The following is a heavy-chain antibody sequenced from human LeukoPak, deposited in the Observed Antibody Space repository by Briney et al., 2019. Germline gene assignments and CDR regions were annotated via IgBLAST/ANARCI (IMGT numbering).Heavy chain of an antibody. CDR3: AKRRAVAVVYYFDY. CDR2: VFHGNGGT. CDR1: DGSSSSCY. V-gene: IGHV5-51*07. D-gene: IGHD6-19*01. J-gene: IGHJ4*02. Sequence: ESTLISSRASDGSSSSCYIASWSHQPPGKVLGLGVVFHGNGGTRYTPSFQGQFTISADKSVSTAYLQWSSLRAADTAMYYCAKRRAVAVVYYFDYWGQGTLVTVSS.